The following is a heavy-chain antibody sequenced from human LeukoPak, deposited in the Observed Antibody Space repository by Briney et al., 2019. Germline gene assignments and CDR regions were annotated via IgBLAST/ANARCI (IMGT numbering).Heavy chain of an antibody. Sequence: GGSLRLSCSASGFTFSSYAMYWVRQAPGKGLEYVSAISSNGGSTYYADSVKGRFTISRDNSKNTLYLQMSSLRAEDTAVYYCVKSWQVLIVVVVAAAPGFDYWGRGTLVAVSS. J-gene: IGHJ4*02. CDR1: GFTFSSYA. V-gene: IGHV3-64D*09. CDR2: ISSNGGST. CDR3: VKSWQVLIVVVVAAAPGFDY. D-gene: IGHD2-15*01.